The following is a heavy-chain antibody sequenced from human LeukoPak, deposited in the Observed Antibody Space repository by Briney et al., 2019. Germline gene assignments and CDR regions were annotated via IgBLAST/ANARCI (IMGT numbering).Heavy chain of an antibody. CDR1: GGSFSGYY. Sequence: KPSETLSLTCAVYGGSFSGYYWSWIRQPPGKGLEWIGEINHSGSTNYNPSLKSRVTISVDTSKNQFSLKLSSVTAADTAVYYCARREDDLWSGYFDYWGQGTLVTVSS. J-gene: IGHJ4*02. CDR3: ARREDDLWSGYFDY. CDR2: INHSGST. D-gene: IGHD3-3*01. V-gene: IGHV4-34*01.